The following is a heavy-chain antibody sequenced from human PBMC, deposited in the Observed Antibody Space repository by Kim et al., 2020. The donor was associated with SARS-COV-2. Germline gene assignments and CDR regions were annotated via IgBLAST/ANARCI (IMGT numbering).Heavy chain of an antibody. D-gene: IGHD6-13*01. CDR2: DKT. V-gene: IGHV3-66*01. J-gene: IGHJ4*02. Sequence: DKTYYVESVKGRLTISRDNSKYTLYLQMSSLRVEDTAVYYCATNLAAAGVVWGQGTLVTVSS. CDR3: ATNLAAAGVV.